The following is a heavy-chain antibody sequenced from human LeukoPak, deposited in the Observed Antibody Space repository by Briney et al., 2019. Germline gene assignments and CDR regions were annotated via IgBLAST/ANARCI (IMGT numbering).Heavy chain of an antibody. J-gene: IGHJ5*02. Sequence: GGSLRLSCEASGLTFSSFEMNWVRRAPGKGPEFVSYISGSATTIYYADSVKGRFTISRDNAKNSLYLQMNSLRAEDTAVYYCARRALPDLWGQGTLVTVSS. V-gene: IGHV3-48*03. D-gene: IGHD2-21*02. CDR2: ISGSATTI. CDR1: GLTFSSFE. CDR3: ARRALPDL.